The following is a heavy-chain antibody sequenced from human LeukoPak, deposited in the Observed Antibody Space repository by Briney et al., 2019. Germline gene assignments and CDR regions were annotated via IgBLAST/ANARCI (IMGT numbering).Heavy chain of an antibody. CDR2: IYPGDSDT. CDR1: GYSFTSYW. V-gene: IGHV5-51*01. CDR3: ARLGRDGYNPNWYFDL. Sequence: GESLKISCKGSGYSFTSYWIGWVRQMPGKGLEWMGIIYPGDSDTRYSPSFQGQVTISADKSISTAYLQWSSLKASDTAIYYCARLGRDGYNPNWYFDLWGRGTLVTVSS. D-gene: IGHD5-24*01. J-gene: IGHJ2*01.